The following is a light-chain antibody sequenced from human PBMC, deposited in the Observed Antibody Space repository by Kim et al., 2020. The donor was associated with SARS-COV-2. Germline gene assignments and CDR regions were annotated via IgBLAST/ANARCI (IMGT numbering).Light chain of an antibody. Sequence: SITISCTGTSTDVGSYNFVSWYQQDPGKAPKPIIYEVSKRPSGVSDRFSGSKSGNTASLTISGLQAEDEADYYCSSYAPGRIPVIFGGGTKLTVL. CDR1: STDVGSYNF. CDR3: SSYAPGRIPVI. J-gene: IGLJ2*01. CDR2: EVS. V-gene: IGLV2-23*02.